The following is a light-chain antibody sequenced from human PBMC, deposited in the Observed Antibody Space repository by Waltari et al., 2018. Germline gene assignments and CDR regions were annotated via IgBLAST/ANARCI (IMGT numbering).Light chain of an antibody. J-gene: IGKJ1*01. CDR3: QKYGTLPAT. Sequence: EIVLTQSPGTLSLSPGERATLSCRASQSVSRTLAWYQQKPCQAPRLLIYDASTRATGIPDRFSGSGSGTDFSLTISRLEPEDFAVYYCQKYGTLPATFGQGTKVEIK. V-gene: IGKV3-20*01. CDR1: QSVSRT. CDR2: DAS.